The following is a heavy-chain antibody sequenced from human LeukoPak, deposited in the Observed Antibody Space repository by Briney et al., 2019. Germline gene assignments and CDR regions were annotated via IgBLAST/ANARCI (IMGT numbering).Heavy chain of an antibody. V-gene: IGHV4-59*08. CDR2: IYYSGST. J-gene: IGHJ4*02. D-gene: IGHD1-26*01. Sequence: PSETLSLTCTVSGGSISSHYWSWIRQPPGKGLEWIGYIYYSGSTNYNPSLKSRVTISVDTSKNQFSLKLSSVTAADTAVYYCARRKASGYFDYWGQGTLVTVSS. CDR1: GGSISSHY. CDR3: ARRKASGYFDY.